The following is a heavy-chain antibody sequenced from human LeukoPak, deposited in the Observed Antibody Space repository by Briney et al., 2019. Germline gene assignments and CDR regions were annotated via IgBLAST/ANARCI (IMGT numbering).Heavy chain of an antibody. CDR3: ARGIRAGVGYWYFDL. Sequence: SETLSLTCTVSGGSISSSSHYWSWIRQPPGKGLEWIASINYSGSTYYNPSLKSRVTISVDTSKNQFSLKLSSVTAADTAVYYCARGIRAGVGYWYFDLWGRGTLVTVST. CDR2: INYSGST. V-gene: IGHV4-39*07. CDR1: GGSISSSSHY. D-gene: IGHD3-10*01. J-gene: IGHJ2*01.